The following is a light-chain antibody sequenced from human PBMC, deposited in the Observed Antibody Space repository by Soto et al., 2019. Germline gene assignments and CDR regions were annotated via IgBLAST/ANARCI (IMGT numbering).Light chain of an antibody. CDR2: GNR. CDR1: NSNLGAGYD. CDR3: AAWDDSLSGPV. V-gene: IGLV1-40*01. J-gene: IGLJ3*02. Sequence: QSVLTQPPSVSGAPGQRVTISCTGTNSNLGAGYDVHWYQQLPGAAPKLVIFGNRNRPSGVPERFSGSKSGTSASLAISGLQSEDEADYYCAAWDDSLSGPVFGGGTKLTVL.